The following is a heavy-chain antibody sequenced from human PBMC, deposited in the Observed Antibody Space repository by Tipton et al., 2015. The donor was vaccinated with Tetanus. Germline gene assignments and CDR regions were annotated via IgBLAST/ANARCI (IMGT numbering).Heavy chain of an antibody. Sequence: TLSLTCSVSGGSINNYNYHWVWIRQAPGKRLESIGYIYSTGATKYNPSLESRVRISIDTSKSQFSMRLSSVTVADTAVYYCARGMGAYLNWGQGTLVTVS. CDR2: IYSTGAT. CDR3: ARGMGAYLN. D-gene: IGHD1-26*01. V-gene: IGHV4-61*01. CDR1: GGSINNYNYH. J-gene: IGHJ4*02.